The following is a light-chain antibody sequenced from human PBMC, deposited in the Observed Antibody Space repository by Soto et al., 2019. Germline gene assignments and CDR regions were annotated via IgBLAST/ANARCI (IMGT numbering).Light chain of an antibody. Sequence: ERVMTQSPATLSVSPGERATLSCRASQSVSSDLAWYQQKPDQAPRLLIYDASTRATGIPARFSGSGSGTEFPLTISSLQPQDFALYHCQHYNDWPLTFGGGTKVEIK. CDR3: QHYNDWPLT. CDR2: DAS. J-gene: IGKJ4*01. V-gene: IGKV3-15*01. CDR1: QSVSSD.